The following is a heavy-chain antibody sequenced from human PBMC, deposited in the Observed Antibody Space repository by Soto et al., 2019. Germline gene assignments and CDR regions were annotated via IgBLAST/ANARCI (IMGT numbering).Heavy chain of an antibody. V-gene: IGHV3-30-3*01. CDR2: ISYDGGNN. CDR1: SFVFSVYS. D-gene: IGHD3-3*01. CDR3: ARDKDQYDFWGGTFDS. Sequence: QLVESGGGVVQPERSLKLSCTASSFVFSVYSLHWVRQAPGKGLEWVALISYDGGNNYYADSVKGRFTISRDNSKNTLYLQMNSFIRENTAVYYCARDKDQYDFWGGTFDSWGQGTLVTVSS. J-gene: IGHJ4*02.